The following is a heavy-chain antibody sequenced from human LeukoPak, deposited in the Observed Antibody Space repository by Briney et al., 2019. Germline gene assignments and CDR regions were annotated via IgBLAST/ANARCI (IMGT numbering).Heavy chain of an antibody. CDR2: INHSGST. J-gene: IGHJ4*02. D-gene: IGHD5-24*01. CDR3: ARTPRDGYNYGY. CDR1: GGSFSGYY. Sequence: PSETLSLTCAAYGGSFSGYYWSWIRQPPGKGLEWIGEINHSGSTNYNPSLKSRVTISVDTSKNQFSLKLSSVTAADTAVYYCARTPRDGYNYGYWGQGTLVTVSS. V-gene: IGHV4-34*01.